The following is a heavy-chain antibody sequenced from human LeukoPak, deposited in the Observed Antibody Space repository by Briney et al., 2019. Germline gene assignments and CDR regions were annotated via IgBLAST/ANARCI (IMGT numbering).Heavy chain of an antibody. CDR3: ARGAVSGTYRYLY. CDR2: INPNSGDT. D-gene: IGHD3-16*02. V-gene: IGHV1-2*02. CDR1: GYTFSGYQ. Sequence: SVKVSCKASGYTFSGYQIHWVRQAPGQGLEWMGWINPNSGDTKYAQKFQGGVTMTSDTSTSTVYMELSRLSSDDTAVYSCARGAVSGTYRYLYWGQGTLVTVSS. J-gene: IGHJ4*02.